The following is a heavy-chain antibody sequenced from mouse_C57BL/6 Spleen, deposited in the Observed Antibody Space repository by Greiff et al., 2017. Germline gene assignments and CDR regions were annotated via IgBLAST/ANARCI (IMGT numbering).Heavy chain of an antibody. D-gene: IGHD4-1*02. CDR1: GYAFSSSW. CDR3: ASTGTGFAY. Sequence: VKLMESGPELVKPGASVKISCKASGYAFSSSWMNWVKQRPGKGLEWIGRIYPGDGDTNYNGKFKGKATLTADKSSSTAYMQLSSLTSEDSAVYFCASTGTGFAYWGQGTLVTVSA. J-gene: IGHJ3*01. CDR2: IYPGDGDT. V-gene: IGHV1-82*01.